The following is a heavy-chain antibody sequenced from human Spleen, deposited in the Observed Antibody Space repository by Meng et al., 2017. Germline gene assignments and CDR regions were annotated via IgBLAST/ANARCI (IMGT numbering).Heavy chain of an antibody. J-gene: IGHJ4*02. V-gene: IGHV4-4*02. CDR1: GGSISSSNW. CDR2: IYHSGST. CDR3: ATRDIAVAGVAFDY. D-gene: IGHD6-19*01. Sequence: QVQLPESGPGLVKPSVTLSLTCAVTGGSISSSNWWSWVRQPPGKGLEWIGEIYHSGSTNYNPSLKSRVTISVDKSKNQFSLKLSSVTAADTAVYYCATRDIAVAGVAFDYWGQGTLVTVSS.